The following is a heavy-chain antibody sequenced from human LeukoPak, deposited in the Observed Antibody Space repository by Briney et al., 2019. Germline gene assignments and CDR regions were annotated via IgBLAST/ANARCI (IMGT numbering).Heavy chain of an antibody. Sequence: SEKVSCKASGGTFSSYAISWVRQAPGQGLELMGRIIPILGIANYAQKFQGRVTITADKSTSTAYMELSSLRSEDTAVYYCARGSYHQPSEYFDYWGQGTLVTVSS. J-gene: IGHJ4*02. V-gene: IGHV1-69*04. CDR2: IIPILGIA. D-gene: IGHD1-26*01. CDR1: GGTFSSYA. CDR3: ARGSYHQPSEYFDY.